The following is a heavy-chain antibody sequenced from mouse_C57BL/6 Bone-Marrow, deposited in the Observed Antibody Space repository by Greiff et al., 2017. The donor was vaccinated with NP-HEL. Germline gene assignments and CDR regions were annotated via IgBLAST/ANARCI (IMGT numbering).Heavy chain of an antibody. Sequence: EVMLVESGGGLVKPGGSLKLSCAAFGFTFSSYAMSWVRQTPEKRLEWVATISDGGSYTYYPDNVKGRFTISRDNAKNNLYLQMSHLKSEDTAMYYCARITTKGVAMDYWGQGTSVTVSS. J-gene: IGHJ4*01. D-gene: IGHD1-1*01. V-gene: IGHV5-4*03. CDR3: ARITTKGVAMDY. CDR2: ISDGGSYT. CDR1: GFTFSSYA.